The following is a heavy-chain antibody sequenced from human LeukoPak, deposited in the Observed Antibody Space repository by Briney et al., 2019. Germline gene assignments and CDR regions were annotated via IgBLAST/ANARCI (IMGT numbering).Heavy chain of an antibody. CDR3: ARVGGYGILTGYSYYFDY. CDR2: IYYSGST. D-gene: IGHD3-9*01. Sequence: SETLSLTCTVSGGSISSSSYYWGWIRQPPGKGLEWIGSIYYSGSTYYNPSLKSRVTISVDTSKNQFSLKLSSVTAADTAVYYCARVGGYGILTGYSYYFDYWGQGTLVTVSS. CDR1: GGSISSSSYY. J-gene: IGHJ4*02. V-gene: IGHV4-39*07.